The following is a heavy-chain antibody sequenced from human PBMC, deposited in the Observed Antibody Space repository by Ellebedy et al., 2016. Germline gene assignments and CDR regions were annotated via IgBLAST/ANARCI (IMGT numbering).Heavy chain of an antibody. CDR3: ARRGPVSSDAFDI. V-gene: IGHV4-59*08. D-gene: IGHD3-3*02. Sequence: GSLRLSCTVSGGSISSYYWSWIRQPPGKGLEWIGYIYYSGSTNYNPSLKSRVTISVDTSKNQFSLKLSSVTAADTAVYYCARRGPVSSDAFDIWGQGTMVTVSS. CDR1: GGSISSYY. CDR2: IYYSGST. J-gene: IGHJ3*02.